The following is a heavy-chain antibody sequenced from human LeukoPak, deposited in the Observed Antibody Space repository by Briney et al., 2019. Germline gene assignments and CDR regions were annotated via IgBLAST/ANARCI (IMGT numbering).Heavy chain of an antibody. V-gene: IGHV4-4*07. J-gene: IGHJ6*03. CDR1: GGSISSYY. CDR2: IYTSGST. Sequence: SETLSLTCTVSGGSISSYYWSWIRQPAGKGLEWIGRIYTSGSTNYNPSLKSRVTMSVDTSKNQFSLKLSSVTAADTAVYYCAREDRGPYDFWRGYSWGYYYYYYMDVWGKGTTVTVSS. CDR3: AREDRGPYDFWRGYSWGYYYYYYMDV. D-gene: IGHD3-3*01.